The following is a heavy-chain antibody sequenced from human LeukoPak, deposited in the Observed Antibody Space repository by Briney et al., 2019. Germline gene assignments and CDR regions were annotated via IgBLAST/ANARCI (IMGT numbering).Heavy chain of an antibody. V-gene: IGHV4-39*07. CDR2: IYYTGNT. D-gene: IGHD1-14*01. CDR3: VRTNPWDLTYYFDY. Sequence: SETLSLTCNVAGDSIDRSAYYWSWVRQPPGRGLEWIGSIYYTGNTYYTPSLKSRVTISVDTSKNQFSLGLTSVTAADTAVYYCVRTNPWDLTYYFDYWGQGTLVTVSS. CDR1: GDSIDRSAYY. J-gene: IGHJ4*02.